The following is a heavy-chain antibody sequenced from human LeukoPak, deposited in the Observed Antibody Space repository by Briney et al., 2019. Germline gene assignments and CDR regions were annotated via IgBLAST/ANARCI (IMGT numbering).Heavy chain of an antibody. CDR3: ARATDLFDY. J-gene: IGHJ4*02. V-gene: IGHV3-30-3*01. CDR2: ISYDASNK. CDR1: GFTVSSNY. Sequence: GGSLRLSCAVSGFTVSSNYMNWVRQTPGKGLEWAAGISYDASNKYYADSVRGRFSISRDNSKDTLYLQMNSLRTEDTAVYYCARATDLFDYWGQGTLVTVSS. D-gene: IGHD1-1*01.